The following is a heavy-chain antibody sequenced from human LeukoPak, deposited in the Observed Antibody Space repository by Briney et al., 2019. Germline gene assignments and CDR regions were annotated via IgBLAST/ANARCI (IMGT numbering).Heavy chain of an antibody. CDR3: ARLRPSYRCGHYFDY. D-gene: IGHD1-26*01. V-gene: IGHV4-61*02. CDR2: IYTSGNI. CDR1: GDSISSGSYY. Sequence: TLSLTCTVSGDSISSGSYYWNWIRQPAGKGLEWIGRIYTSGNIRDNPALKSRVTISVDTSKNQFSLKLSSVTAADTAVYYCARLRPSYRCGHYFDYWGQGTLVTVSS. J-gene: IGHJ4*02.